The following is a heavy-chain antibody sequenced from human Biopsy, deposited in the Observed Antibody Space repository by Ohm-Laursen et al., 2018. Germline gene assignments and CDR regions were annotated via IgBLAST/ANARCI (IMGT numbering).Heavy chain of an antibody. CDR3: ARGRYAAFDI. J-gene: IGHJ3*02. CDR1: GDSVSSNTVA. D-gene: IGHD3-9*01. Sequence: SQTLSFTCAISGDSVSSNTVAWNWIRQSPSRGLEWLGRTIYRSKWSNDYAVSVKNRITIDPDTSKNQFSLQLNSVTPEDTAIYYCARGRYAAFDIWGQGTKVTISS. CDR2: TIYRSKWSN. V-gene: IGHV6-1*01.